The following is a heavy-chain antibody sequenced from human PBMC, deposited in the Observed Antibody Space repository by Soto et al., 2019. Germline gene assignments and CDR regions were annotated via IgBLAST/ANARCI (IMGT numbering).Heavy chain of an antibody. J-gene: IGHJ4*02. Sequence: GGSLRLSCAASGFTFSNAWMNWVRQAPGKGLEWVGRIKSKTDGGTTDYAAPVKGRFTISRDDSKNTLYLQMNSLKTEDTAVYYCTTDPTAPNYYDFWSGYPADYWGQGTLVTVS. D-gene: IGHD3-3*01. CDR2: IKSKTDGGTT. CDR3: TTDPTAPNYYDFWSGYPADY. CDR1: GFTFSNAW. V-gene: IGHV3-15*07.